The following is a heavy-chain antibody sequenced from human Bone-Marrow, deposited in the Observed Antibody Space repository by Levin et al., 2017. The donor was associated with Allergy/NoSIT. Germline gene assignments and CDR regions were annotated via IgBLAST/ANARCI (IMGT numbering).Heavy chain of an antibody. Sequence: AASVKVSCKASGYTFTGYYMHWVRQAPGQGLEWMGWINPNSGGTNYAQKFQGRVTMTRDTSISTAYMELSRLRSDDTAVYYCARDNDYVWGSYSSQFDYWGQGTLVTVSS. CDR3: ARDNDYVWGSYSSQFDY. D-gene: IGHD3-16*01. CDR1: GYTFTGYY. J-gene: IGHJ4*02. CDR2: INPNSGGT. V-gene: IGHV1-2*02.